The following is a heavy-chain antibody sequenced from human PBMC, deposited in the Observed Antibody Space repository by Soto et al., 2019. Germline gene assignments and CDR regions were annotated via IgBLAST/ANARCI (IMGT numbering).Heavy chain of an antibody. CDR1: GYTLSSYG. D-gene: IGHD1-26*01. CDR3: ARGRSLFRAGDTSVNFFDY. Sequence: VQLVQSEAEVKKPGASVKVSCKASGYTLSSYGIHWVRQAPGQRLEWMGWINGGNGDTMYAQKFQDRVTRTRGTSANTAYMEVSSLASKDTAVYYCARGRSLFRAGDTSVNFFDYWGQGTLVTVSS. J-gene: IGHJ4*02. V-gene: IGHV1-3*01. CDR2: INGGNGDT.